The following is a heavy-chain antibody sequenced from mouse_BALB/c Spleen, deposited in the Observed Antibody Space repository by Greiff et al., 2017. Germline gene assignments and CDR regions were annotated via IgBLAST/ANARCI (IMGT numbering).Heavy chain of an antibody. CDR1: GYSITSGYY. V-gene: IGHV3-6*02. J-gene: IGHJ3*01. CDR3: ARDLLRLRAWFAY. CDR2: ISYDGSN. D-gene: IGHD1-2*01. Sequence: VQLKQSGPGLVKPSQSLSLTCSVTGYSITSGYYWNWIRQFPGNKLEWMGYISYDGSNNYNPSLKNRISITRDTSKNQFFLKLNSVTTEDTATYYCARDLLRLRAWFAYWGQGTLVTVSA.